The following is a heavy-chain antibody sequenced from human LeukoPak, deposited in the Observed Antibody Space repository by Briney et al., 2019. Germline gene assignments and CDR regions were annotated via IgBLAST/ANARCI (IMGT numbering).Heavy chain of an antibody. CDR1: GYTFTSYA. J-gene: IGHJ3*02. Sequence: ASVKVSCKASGYTFTSYAMNWVRQAPGQGLEWMGWINTNTGNPTYAQGFTGWFVFSLDTSVSTAYLQISSLKAEDTAVYYCARDGVGIAAADYDAFDIWGQGTMVTVSS. CDR2: INTNTGNP. CDR3: ARDGVGIAAADYDAFDI. D-gene: IGHD6-13*01. V-gene: IGHV7-4-1*02.